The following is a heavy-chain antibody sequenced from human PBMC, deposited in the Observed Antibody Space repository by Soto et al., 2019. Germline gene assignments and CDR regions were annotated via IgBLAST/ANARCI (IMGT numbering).Heavy chain of an antibody. Sequence: GGSLRLSCAASGFTFSSYWMSWVRQAPGKGLEWVANIKQDGSEKYYVDSVKGRFTISRDNAKNSLYLQMNSLRAEDTAVYYCARGKWAGAATPIEYWGQGTLVTVSS. CDR2: IKQDGSEK. CDR3: ARGKWAGAATPIEY. J-gene: IGHJ4*02. D-gene: IGHD2-15*01. V-gene: IGHV3-7*05. CDR1: GFTFSSYW.